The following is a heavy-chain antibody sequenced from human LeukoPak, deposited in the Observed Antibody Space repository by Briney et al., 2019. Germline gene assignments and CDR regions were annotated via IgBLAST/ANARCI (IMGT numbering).Heavy chain of an antibody. J-gene: IGHJ3*02. CDR3: ARVISGFWTGYYDPFDI. Sequence: GASVKVSCKASGYTFTSYDINWVRQATGQGLEWMGWMNPNSGNAGYAQNFQGRVTITGDTSMGTAYMELSSLRSEDTAVYYCARVISGFWTGYYDPFDIWGQGTMVTVSS. CDR2: MNPNSGNA. D-gene: IGHD3/OR15-3a*01. CDR1: GYTFTSYD. V-gene: IGHV1-8*03.